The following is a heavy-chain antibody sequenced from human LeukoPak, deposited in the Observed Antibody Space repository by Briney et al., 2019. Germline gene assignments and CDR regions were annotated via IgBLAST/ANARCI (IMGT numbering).Heavy chain of an antibody. D-gene: IGHD5-12*01. J-gene: IGHJ4*02. V-gene: IGHV3-74*01. CDR1: GFTFSSHW. CDR3: ARGLGHDNIVTY. CDR2: INSDGTST. Sequence: GGSLRLSCAASGFTFSSHWMHWVRQAPGKGLVWVSRINSDGTSTSYADSVKGRFTTSRDNAKNTLYLQMNSLRAEDTAVYYCARGLGHDNIVTYWGQGTLVTVSS.